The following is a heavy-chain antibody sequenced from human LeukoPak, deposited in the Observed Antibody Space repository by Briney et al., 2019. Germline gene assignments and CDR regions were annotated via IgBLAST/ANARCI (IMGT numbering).Heavy chain of an antibody. CDR1: GFPFSNAW. CDR3: TSQSGEMDSAMVRPYFDY. Sequence: KPGGSLSLSCAASGFPFSNAWMRWARQAPGKGLEWVGRIKSKTDGGTTDYAAPVKGRFTISRDDSKNTLDLQMNSLKTEDTAVYYCTSQSGEMDSAMVRPYFDYWGQGTLVTVSS. CDR2: IKSKTDGGTT. J-gene: IGHJ4*02. D-gene: IGHD5-18*01. V-gene: IGHV3-15*01.